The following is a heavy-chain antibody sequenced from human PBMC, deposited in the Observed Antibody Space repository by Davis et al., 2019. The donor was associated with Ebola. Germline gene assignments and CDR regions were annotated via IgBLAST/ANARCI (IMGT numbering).Heavy chain of an antibody. Sequence: PSETLSLTCAVYGGSFSGYYWSWIRQPPGKGLEWIGYIYYTGSTYYNPSLKSRVTMSVDTSKNQFSLKLSSVTAADTAVYYCARPNYYDFWSGSFSDGMDVWGQGTTVTVSS. J-gene: IGHJ6*02. CDR2: IYYTGST. D-gene: IGHD3-3*01. CDR1: GGSFSGYY. CDR3: ARPNYYDFWSGSFSDGMDV. V-gene: IGHV4-34*01.